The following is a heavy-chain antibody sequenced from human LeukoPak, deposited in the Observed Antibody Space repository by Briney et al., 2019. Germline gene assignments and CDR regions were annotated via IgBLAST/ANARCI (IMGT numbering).Heavy chain of an antibody. CDR3: ARWGYCSSTSCPRDYYYYMDV. CDR2: INPSGGST. V-gene: IGHV1-46*01. Sequence: ASVKVSCKASGYTFTSYYMHWVRQAPGQGLEWTGIINPSGGSTSYAQKFQGRVTMTRDMSTSTVYMELSSLRSEDTAVYYCARWGYCSSTSCPRDYYYYMDVWGKGTTVTVSS. CDR1: GYTFTSYY. D-gene: IGHD2-2*01. J-gene: IGHJ6*03.